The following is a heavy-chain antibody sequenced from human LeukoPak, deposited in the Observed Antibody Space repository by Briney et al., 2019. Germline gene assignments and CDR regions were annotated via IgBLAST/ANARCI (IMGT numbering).Heavy chain of an antibody. CDR2: INHSGST. V-gene: IGHV4-34*01. CDR3: ARGTQRYCSSTSCRRFDY. D-gene: IGHD2-2*01. Sequence: SETLSLTCAVYGGSFSGYYWSWIRQPPGKGLEWIGEINHSGSTNYNPSLKSRVTISVDTSKNQFSLKLSSVTAADTVVYYCARGTQRYCSSTSCRRFDYWGQGTLVTVSS. J-gene: IGHJ4*02. CDR1: GGSFSGYY.